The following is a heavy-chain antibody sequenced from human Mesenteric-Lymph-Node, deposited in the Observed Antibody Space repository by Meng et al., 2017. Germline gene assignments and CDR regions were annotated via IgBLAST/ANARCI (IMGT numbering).Heavy chain of an antibody. V-gene: IGHV4-34*01. Sequence: SETLSLTCAVYGGSFSGYYWSWIRQPPGKGLEWIGEINHSGSTNYNPSLKSRVTISVDTSKNQFSLELSSVTAADTAVYYCARKRDYYDSSGHDAFDIWGQGTMVTVSS. CDR1: GGSFSGYY. CDR3: ARKRDYYDSSGHDAFDI. D-gene: IGHD3-22*01. CDR2: INHSGST. J-gene: IGHJ3*02.